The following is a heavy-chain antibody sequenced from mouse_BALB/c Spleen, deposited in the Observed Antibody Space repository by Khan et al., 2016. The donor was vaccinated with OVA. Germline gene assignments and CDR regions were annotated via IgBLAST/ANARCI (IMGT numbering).Heavy chain of an antibody. V-gene: IGHV1-4*01. CDR2: INPSNDYT. J-gene: IGHJ3*01. Sequence: QVQLQQSGAELARPGASVKMSCKASGYTFTSYTMHWVKQRPGQGLEWIGYINPSNDYTNYNQKFKDKDTLTADKSSSTAYMQLSSLTPEDSAVNYCTRDGTYFRNYGALFAYWGQGTLVTVSA. CDR1: GYTFTSYT. D-gene: IGHD2-10*01. CDR3: TRDGTYFRNYGALFAY.